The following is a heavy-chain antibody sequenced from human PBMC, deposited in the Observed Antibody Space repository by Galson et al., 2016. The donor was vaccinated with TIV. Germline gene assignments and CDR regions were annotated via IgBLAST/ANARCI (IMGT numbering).Heavy chain of an antibody. V-gene: IGHV3-66*02. CDR2: MSDGDKT. CDR3: ARDRVVDATYYFYYYGMDV. J-gene: IGHJ6*02. CDR1: GFTFDDYG. D-gene: IGHD3-22*01. Sequence: SLRLSCAASGFTFDDYGMSWVRQAPGKGLEWVSLMSDGDKTYYADSVKGRFTISRDNSKNTVYLQMNSLRIEDSGVYFCARDRVVDATYYFYYYGMDVWGQGTAVTVSS.